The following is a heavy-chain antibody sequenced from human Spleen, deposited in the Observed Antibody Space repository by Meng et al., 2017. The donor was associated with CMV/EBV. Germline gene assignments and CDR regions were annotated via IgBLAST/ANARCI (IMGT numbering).Heavy chain of an antibody. CDR1: GDTFRNYA. Sequence: SGDTFRNYAVSWVRQAPGQGLEWIGRIIPIFGTTVYARRFQDRVTISTDESTRTAYMELSSLRSDDTALYFCARHPNTGNSGWFDPWGQGTLVTVSS. CDR3: ARHPNTGNSGWFDP. CDR2: IIPIFGTT. V-gene: IGHV1-69*05. J-gene: IGHJ5*02. D-gene: IGHD4-23*01.